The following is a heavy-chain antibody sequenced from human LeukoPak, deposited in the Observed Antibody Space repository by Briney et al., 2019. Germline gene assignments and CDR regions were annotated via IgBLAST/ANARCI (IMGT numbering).Heavy chain of an antibody. J-gene: IGHJ6*03. CDR3: ARASGWYEGVYYYYYMDV. CDR2: ISSTSTYI. D-gene: IGHD6-19*01. V-gene: IGHV3-21*01. Sequence: GGSLRLSCAASGFTFSSYSMIWVRQASGKGLEWVSSISSTSTYIYYADSVKGRFTISRDNAKNTLYLQMNSLRGEDTAVYYCARASGWYEGVYYYYYMDVWGKGTTVTVSS. CDR1: GFTFSSYS.